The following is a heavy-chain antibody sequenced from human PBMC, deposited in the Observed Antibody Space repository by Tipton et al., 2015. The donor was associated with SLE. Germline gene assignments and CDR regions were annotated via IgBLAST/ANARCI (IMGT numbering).Heavy chain of an antibody. CDR3: ARGVTMVRGAPGWFDP. CDR1: GGSISSHY. CDR2: IYYSGST. D-gene: IGHD3-10*01. J-gene: IGHJ5*02. V-gene: IGHV4-59*11. Sequence: TLSLTCTVSGGSISSHYWSWIRQPPGKGLEWIGYIYYSGSTNYNPSLKSRVTISVDTSKNQFSLKLSSVTAADTAVYYCARGVTMVRGAPGWFDPWGQGTLVTVSS.